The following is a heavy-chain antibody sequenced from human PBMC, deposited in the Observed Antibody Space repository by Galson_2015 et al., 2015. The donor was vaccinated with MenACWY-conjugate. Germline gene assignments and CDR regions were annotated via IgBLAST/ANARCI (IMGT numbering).Heavy chain of an antibody. V-gene: IGHV3-48*02. CDR3: ARDYGSGTYYMGWFDP. D-gene: IGHD3-10*01. Sequence: SLRLSCAASRISFRTYNMNWVRQAPGKGLEWVSYISSTSTTIYYADSVKGRFTISRDNAKNSLYLQMNSLRDEDTAVYYCARDYGSGTYYMGWFDPWGQGTLVTVSP. CDR2: ISSTSTTI. CDR1: RISFRTYN. J-gene: IGHJ5*02.